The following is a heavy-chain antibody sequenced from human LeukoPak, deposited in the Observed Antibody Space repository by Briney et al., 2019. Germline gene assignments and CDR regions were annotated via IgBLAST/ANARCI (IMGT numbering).Heavy chain of an antibody. CDR3: ARVDYGDYGSTAPLDY. Sequence: ASVKVSCKASGYTFTSYAMHWVRQAPGQRLEWMGWINAGNGNTKYSQKFQGRVTITRDTSASTAYMELSSLRSEDTAVYYCARVDYGDYGSTAPLDYWGQGTLVIVSS. D-gene: IGHD4-17*01. CDR1: GYTFTSYA. V-gene: IGHV1-3*01. J-gene: IGHJ4*02. CDR2: INAGNGNT.